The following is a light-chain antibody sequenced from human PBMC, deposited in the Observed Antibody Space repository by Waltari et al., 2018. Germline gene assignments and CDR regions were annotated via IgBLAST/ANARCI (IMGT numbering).Light chain of an antibody. CDR3: SSYTSSSTLA. CDR2: DVT. CDR1: SGDVGGYKY. J-gene: IGLJ2*01. V-gene: IGLV2-14*03. Sequence: QSALTQPASVSGSPGQPITISCTGTSGDVGGYKYVSWYQQHPGKAPKLMIYDVTNRPSGVSNRFSGSKSGNTASLTISGLQAEDEADYYCSSYTSSSTLAFGGGTKLTVL.